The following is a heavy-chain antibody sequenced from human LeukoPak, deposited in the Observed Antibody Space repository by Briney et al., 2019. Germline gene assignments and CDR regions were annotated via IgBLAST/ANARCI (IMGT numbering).Heavy chain of an antibody. Sequence: GGSLRLSCAASGFTFDNYAMSWVRQAPGKGLEWVSGISGKVDNTFYADSVKGRFTISRDNSKNTLYLQMNSLTAEDTAVYYCAKDYFRTTTNSPYYSDYWGQGTLVTVSS. D-gene: IGHD1/OR15-1a*01. CDR1: GFTFDNYA. J-gene: IGHJ4*02. V-gene: IGHV3-23*01. CDR2: ISGKVDNT. CDR3: AKDYFRTTTNSPYYSDY.